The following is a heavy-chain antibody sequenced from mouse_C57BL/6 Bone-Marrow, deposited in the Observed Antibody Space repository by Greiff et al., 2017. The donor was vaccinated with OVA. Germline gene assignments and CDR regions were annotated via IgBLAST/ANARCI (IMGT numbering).Heavy chain of an antibody. Sequence: EVQLQQSGGGLVQSGRSLRLSCATSGFTFSDFYMEWVRQAPGKGLEWIAASRNKANDYTTEYTASGKGRFIVSRDTSQSILYLQMNALRAEDTAIYYCARDDYYWYFDVWGTGTTVTVTS. CDR3: ARDDYYWYFDV. J-gene: IGHJ1*03. CDR1: GFTFSDFY. V-gene: IGHV7-1*01. CDR2: SRNKANDYTT.